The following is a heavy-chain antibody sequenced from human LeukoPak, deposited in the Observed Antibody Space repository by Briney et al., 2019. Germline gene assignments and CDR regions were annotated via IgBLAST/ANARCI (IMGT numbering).Heavy chain of an antibody. D-gene: IGHD5-24*01. V-gene: IGHV5-51*01. CDR3: ARRASFGYNAGGWFDP. Sequence: GESLQISCKGSGYRFTSYWIGWVRQMPGKGLEWMGIIYPGDSDTRYSPSFQGQVTISADKSISTAYLQWSSLKASDTAMYYCARRASFGYNAGGWFDPWGQGTLVTVSS. J-gene: IGHJ5*02. CDR2: IYPGDSDT. CDR1: GYRFTSYW.